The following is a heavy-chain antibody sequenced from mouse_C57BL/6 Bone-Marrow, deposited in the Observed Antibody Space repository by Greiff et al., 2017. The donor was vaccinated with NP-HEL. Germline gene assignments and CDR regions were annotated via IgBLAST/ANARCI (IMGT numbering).Heavy chain of an antibody. Sequence: LVEPGASVKISCKASGYSFTGYYMNWVKQSPEKSLEWIGEINPSTGGTTYNQKFKAKATLTVDKSSSTAYMQLKSLTSEDSAVYYCARYQLTGTAYWGQGTLVTVSA. CDR3: ARYQLTGTAY. CDR1: GYSFTGYY. CDR2: INPSTGGT. J-gene: IGHJ3*01. D-gene: IGHD4-1*01. V-gene: IGHV1-42*01.